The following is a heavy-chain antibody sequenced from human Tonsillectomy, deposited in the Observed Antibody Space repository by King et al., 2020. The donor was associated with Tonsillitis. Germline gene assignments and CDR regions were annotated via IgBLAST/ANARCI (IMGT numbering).Heavy chain of an antibody. CDR3: ARGGVALMVYSTHAMDV. D-gene: IGHD2-8*01. Sequence: VQLVESGAEVKKPGASVKVSCKASGYSFTGYYIHWVRQAPGQGLEWMGWINPHSGGTNYAQNFQGKFTMTRDTSISTAYMELSRLRSDDTAAYYCARGGVALMVYSTHAMDVWGQGTTVTVSS. V-gene: IGHV1-2*02. J-gene: IGHJ6*02. CDR2: INPHSGGT. CDR1: GYSFTGYY.